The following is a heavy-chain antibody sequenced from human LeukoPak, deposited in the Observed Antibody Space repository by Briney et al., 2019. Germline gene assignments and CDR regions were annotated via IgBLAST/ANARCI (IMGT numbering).Heavy chain of an antibody. CDR3: AKDEAYYYDSSGDYFDY. V-gene: IGHV3-7*01. CDR2: IKQDGSEK. Sequence: PGGSLRLSCAASGFTFSSYWMSWVRQAPGKGLEWVANIKQDGSEKQYVDSLKGRVTISRDNAKNSLYLEMNSLRAEDTAVYYCAKDEAYYYDSSGDYFDYWGQGTLVTVSS. D-gene: IGHD3-22*01. J-gene: IGHJ4*02. CDR1: GFTFSSYW.